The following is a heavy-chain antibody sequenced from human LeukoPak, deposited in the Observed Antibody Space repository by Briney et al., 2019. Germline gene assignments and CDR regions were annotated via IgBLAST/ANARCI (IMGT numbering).Heavy chain of an antibody. Sequence: GESLRLSCAASGFTFTTYWMSWVRQLPGKGLEWVANINQDGTEKYYVDSVKGRFTISRDNAKNSLDLQMNSLRAEDTAVYYCARGTMFPYYSDYWGQGTLVTDSS. J-gene: IGHJ4*02. CDR3: ARGTMFPYYSDY. CDR1: GFTFTTYW. D-gene: IGHD3-10*02. V-gene: IGHV3-7*01. CDR2: INQDGTEK.